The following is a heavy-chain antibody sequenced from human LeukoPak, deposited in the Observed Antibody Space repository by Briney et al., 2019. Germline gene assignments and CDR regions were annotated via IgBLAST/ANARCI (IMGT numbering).Heavy chain of an antibody. CDR3: ARDLWYYGSGSYFGDNYYSGIDV. J-gene: IGHJ6*02. D-gene: IGHD3-10*01. CDR1: GFPFSNFA. CDR2: ISYDGSEE. V-gene: IGHV3-30*04. Sequence: PGESLRLSCVASGFPFSNFAVHWVRQSPGEGLQCVAVISYDGSEEYYADFVKGRFTISNDTSKNTVYLQMNSLRAEDTAVYYCARDLWYYGSGSYFGDNYYSGIDVWGQGTTVTVSS.